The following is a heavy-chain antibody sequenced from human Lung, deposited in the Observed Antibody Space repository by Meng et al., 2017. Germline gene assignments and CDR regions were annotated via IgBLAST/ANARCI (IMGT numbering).Heavy chain of an antibody. D-gene: IGHD3-22*01. Sequence: GESLKISCAASGFTFSCYSMSWVRQAPGKGLEWVSVINSNGGTTVYADSAKGRFTISRDNSKNTLYLQLNSLRADDTAVFYCAKHSSGYYQSFDSWGQGTLVTVSS. CDR2: INSNGGTT. CDR1: GFTFSCYS. V-gene: IGHV3-23*01. J-gene: IGHJ4*02. CDR3: AKHSSGYYQSFDS.